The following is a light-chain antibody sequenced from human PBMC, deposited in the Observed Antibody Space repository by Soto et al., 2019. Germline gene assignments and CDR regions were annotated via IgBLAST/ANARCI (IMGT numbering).Light chain of an antibody. CDR2: ANS. Sequence: QPVLTQPPSVSGVPGQRVTISCAGSSSNIGAGYDVHWYQQLPGTAPKLLIYANSNRPSGVPDRFSGSKSGASASLAITGLQAEDEADYYCQSYDSSLSGYVFGTGTKLTVL. CDR3: QSYDSSLSGYV. J-gene: IGLJ1*01. CDR1: SSNIGAGYD. V-gene: IGLV1-40*01.